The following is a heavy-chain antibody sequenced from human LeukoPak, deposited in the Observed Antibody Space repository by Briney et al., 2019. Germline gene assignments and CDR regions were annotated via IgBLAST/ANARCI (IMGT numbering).Heavy chain of an antibody. D-gene: IGHD2/OR15-2a*01. CDR1: GFTVSSNY. Sequence: GGSLRLSCEASGFTVSSNYMSWVRQAPGKGLEWVSALSSSGLSPYYADSVKGRFSISRDISKNTLYLQMNSLRAEDTAVYYCTKAGPDTYAFDIWGQGTMVTVSS. J-gene: IGHJ3*02. V-gene: IGHV3-23*01. CDR3: TKAGPDTYAFDI. CDR2: LSSSGLSP.